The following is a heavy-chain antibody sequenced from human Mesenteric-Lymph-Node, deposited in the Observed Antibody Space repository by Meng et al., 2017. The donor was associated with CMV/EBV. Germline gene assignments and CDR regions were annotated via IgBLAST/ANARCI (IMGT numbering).Heavy chain of an antibody. D-gene: IGHD3-3*01. Sequence: PGNTFNSHIIHWVRKAPGQGLEWMVLINPGGGSATSAQKFQGRVTLTGDTSTSTVYMELSSLRSEDTAIYYCARGGMYSIRFYFDQWGQGSLVTVSS. V-gene: IGHV1-46*02. J-gene: IGHJ4*02. CDR3: ARGGMYSIRFYFDQ. CDR2: INPGGGSA. CDR1: GNTFNSHI.